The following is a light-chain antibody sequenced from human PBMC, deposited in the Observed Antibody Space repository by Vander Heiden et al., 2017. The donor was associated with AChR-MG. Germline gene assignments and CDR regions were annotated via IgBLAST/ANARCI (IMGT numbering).Light chain of an antibody. Sequence: DIQMTQSPSTLPASVGDRVTIPCRASQSISSWLAWYQQKPGKAPKLLIYKASSLESGVPSRFSGSGSGTEFTLTISSLQPDDFATYYCQKYNSYDTFGQGTKLKI. CDR2: KAS. CDR1: QSISSW. J-gene: IGKJ2*01. CDR3: QKYNSYDT. V-gene: IGKV1-5*03.